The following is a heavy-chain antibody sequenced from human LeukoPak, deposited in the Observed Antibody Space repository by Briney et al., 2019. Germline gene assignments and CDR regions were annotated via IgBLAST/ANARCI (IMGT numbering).Heavy chain of an antibody. CDR2: IYYSGST. D-gene: IGHD1-26*01. CDR1: GGSISSGDYY. J-gene: IGHJ4*02. CDR3: ASSIVGATYRDY. V-gene: IGHV4-30-4*01. Sequence: PSETLSLTCTVSGGSISSGDYYWSWIRQPPGKGLEWIGYIYYSGSTYYNLSLKSRVTISVDTSKNQFSLKLSSVTAADTAVYYCASSIVGATYRDYWGQGTLVTVSS.